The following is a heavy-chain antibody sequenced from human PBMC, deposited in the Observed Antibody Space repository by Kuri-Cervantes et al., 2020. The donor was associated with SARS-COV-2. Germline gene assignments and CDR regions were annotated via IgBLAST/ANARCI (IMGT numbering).Heavy chain of an antibody. V-gene: IGHV3-66*01. D-gene: IGHD6-6*01. J-gene: IGHJ6*02. Sequence: GESLKISCAASGFTVSSNYMSWVRQAPGKGLEWVSVIYSGGSTYYADSVKGRFTISRDNSKNTLYLQMNSLRAEDTAVYYCAKDPASLRRQLGGSSNYYGMGVWGQGTTVTVSS. CDR1: GFTVSSNY. CDR3: AKDPASLRRQLGGSSNYYGMGV. CDR2: IYSGGST.